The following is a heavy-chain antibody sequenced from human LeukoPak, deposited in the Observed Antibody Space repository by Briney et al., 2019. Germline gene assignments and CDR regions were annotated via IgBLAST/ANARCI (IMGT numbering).Heavy chain of an antibody. Sequence: GGSLRLSCVASGITFSSYWMSWVRQGPGKGLEWVDNIKQDGSEKYYVDSVKGRFTISRDNAKNSLYLQMNSLRAEDTAVYYCARDTRGGGSFDWGQGTLVTVSS. CDR1: GITFSSYW. CDR2: IKQDGSEK. D-gene: IGHD2-15*01. J-gene: IGHJ4*02. V-gene: IGHV3-7*01. CDR3: ARDTRGGGSFD.